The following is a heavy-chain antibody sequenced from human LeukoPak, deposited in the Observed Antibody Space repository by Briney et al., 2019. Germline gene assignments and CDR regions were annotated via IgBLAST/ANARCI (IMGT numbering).Heavy chain of an antibody. D-gene: IGHD3-16*01. J-gene: IGHJ4*02. V-gene: IGHV3-23*01. CDR2: ISGSGGNT. CDR1: GFTFSSYA. CDR3: ASWATGIDY. Sequence: GGSLRLSCAASGFTFSSYAMTWVRQAPGKGLECVSVISGSGGNTYYADSVKGRFTISRDNSKNTLYLQMNSLRAEDTAVYYCASWATGIDYWGQGTLVSVSS.